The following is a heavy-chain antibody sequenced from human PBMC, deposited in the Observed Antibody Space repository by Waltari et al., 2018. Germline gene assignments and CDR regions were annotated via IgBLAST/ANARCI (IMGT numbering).Heavy chain of an antibody. CDR1: GGSLSSHY. V-gene: IGHV4-59*11. CDR2: IYYSGST. D-gene: IGHD6-19*01. CDR3: ARVGSGWYRAFDY. J-gene: IGHJ4*02. Sequence: QVQLQESGPGLVKPSETLSLTCTVSGGSLSSHYWSWIRQPPGKGLEWIGYIYYSGSTNYNPSLKSRVTISVDTSKNQFSLKLSSVTAADTAVYYCARVGSGWYRAFDYWGQGTLVTVSS.